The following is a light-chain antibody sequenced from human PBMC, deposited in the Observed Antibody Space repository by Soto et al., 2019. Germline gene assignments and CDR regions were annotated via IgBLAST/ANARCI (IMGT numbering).Light chain of an antibody. CDR2: GAS. CDR3: QQSFGTSRT. CDR1: QSISSH. Sequence: DIQMTQSPSSLSASVGDRVTITCRASQSISSHLNWYQQRPGKAPKLLIFGASSLQTGVPSRFSGRGSGTDSTLSISRLHPEDFATYYCQQSFGTSRTFGQGTRLEV. V-gene: IGKV1-39*01. J-gene: IGKJ2*01.